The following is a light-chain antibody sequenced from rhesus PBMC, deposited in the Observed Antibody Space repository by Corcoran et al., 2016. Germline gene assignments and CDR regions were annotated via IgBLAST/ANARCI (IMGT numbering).Light chain of an antibody. CDR3: SSYASSSNFI. Sequence: QAAPTQSPSVSGSPRQSVTLSCTGMTSVFGGYYRVSWYQHYPGKAPKLIIYAVTARPSGVSDRVSGSKSGNTASLTISGLRAEDEAHYYCSSYASSSNFIFGDGTRLTVL. CDR2: AVT. CDR1: TSVFGGYYR. J-gene: IGLJ1*01. V-gene: IGLV2-13*03.